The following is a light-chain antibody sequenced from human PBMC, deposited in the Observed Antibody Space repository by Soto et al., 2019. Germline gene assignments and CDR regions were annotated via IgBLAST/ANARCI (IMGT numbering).Light chain of an antibody. Sequence: DIQMTQSPSSLSASLGDRVTITCRASQGIAKSLAWYQQKPGNAPKLLIYSASTLQSGVPSRFSGSGSGTDFTLTISSLQPEDVATYYCQKYNSAPWTFGQGTKVDIK. CDR3: QKYNSAPWT. V-gene: IGKV1-27*01. CDR1: QGIAKS. CDR2: SAS. J-gene: IGKJ1*01.